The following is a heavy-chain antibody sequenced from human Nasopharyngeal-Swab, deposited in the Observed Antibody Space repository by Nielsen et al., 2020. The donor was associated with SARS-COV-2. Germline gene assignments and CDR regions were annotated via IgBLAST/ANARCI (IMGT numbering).Heavy chain of an antibody. CDR2: ISSSSSYI. CDR3: ARDRALRYFEGLDY. D-gene: IGHD3-9*01. Sequence: GGSLRLSCAASGFTFSSYSMNWVRQAPGKGLEWVSSISSSSSYIYYVDSVKGRFTISRDNAKNSLYLQMNSLRAEDTAVYYCARDRALRYFEGLDYWGQGTLVTVSS. CDR1: GFTFSSYS. J-gene: IGHJ4*02. V-gene: IGHV3-21*01.